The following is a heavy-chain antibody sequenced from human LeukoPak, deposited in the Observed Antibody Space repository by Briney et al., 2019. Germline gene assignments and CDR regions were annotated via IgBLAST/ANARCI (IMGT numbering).Heavy chain of an antibody. Sequence: SETLSLTCTVSGGSISSYYWSWIRQPPGKGLEWIGYIFYSGGTSYNPSLRSRVTISLDTSKNQFSLKLSSVTATDTAIYFCARSYCSGGSCYLYYFDYWGQGTLVTVSS. D-gene: IGHD2-15*01. V-gene: IGHV4-59*01. CDR3: ARSYCSGGSCYLYYFDY. J-gene: IGHJ4*02. CDR2: IFYSGGT. CDR1: GGSISSYY.